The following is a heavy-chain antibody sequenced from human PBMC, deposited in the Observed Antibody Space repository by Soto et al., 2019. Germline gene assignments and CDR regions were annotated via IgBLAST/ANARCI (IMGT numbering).Heavy chain of an antibody. CDR3: ARALGWGTDSSYYGMDV. Sequence: QVQLQESGPGLVKPSQTLSLTCTVSGGSISSGGYYWSWIRQHPGKGLEWIGYIYYSGSTYYNPSLQSRVTISLATYKHQFSLKLSSVTAADTAVYYCARALGWGTDSSYYGMDVWGQGTTVTVSS. D-gene: IGHD2-8*02. V-gene: IGHV4-31*03. CDR1: GGSISSGGYY. J-gene: IGHJ6*02. CDR2: IYYSGST.